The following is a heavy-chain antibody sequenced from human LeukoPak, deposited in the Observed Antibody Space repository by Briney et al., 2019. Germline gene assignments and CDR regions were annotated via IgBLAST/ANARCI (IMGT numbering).Heavy chain of an antibody. CDR2: ISGSGGST. CDR3: AKALEIWSGYSYFDY. CDR1: GFTFSSYA. D-gene: IGHD3-3*01. J-gene: IGHJ4*02. Sequence: GGSLRLSCAASGFTFSSYAMSWVRQAPGKGLEWVSAISGSGGSTYYADSVKGRFTISRDNSKNTLYLQMNSLRAEDTAVYYCAKALEIWSGYSYFDYWGQGTLVTVSS. V-gene: IGHV3-23*01.